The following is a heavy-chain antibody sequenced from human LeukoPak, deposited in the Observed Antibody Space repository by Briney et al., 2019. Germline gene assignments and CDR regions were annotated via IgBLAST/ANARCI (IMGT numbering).Heavy chain of an antibody. J-gene: IGHJ6*03. CDR1: GGTFSSYA. CDR3: AALWFGESIGYYMDV. CDR2: IIPIFGTA. V-gene: IGHV1-69*06. D-gene: IGHD3-10*01. Sequence: SVKVSCKASGGTFSSYAISWVRQAPGQGPEWMGGIIPIFGTANYAQKFQGRVTITADKSTSTAYMELSSLRSEDTAVYYCAALWFGESIGYYMDVWGKGTTVTISS.